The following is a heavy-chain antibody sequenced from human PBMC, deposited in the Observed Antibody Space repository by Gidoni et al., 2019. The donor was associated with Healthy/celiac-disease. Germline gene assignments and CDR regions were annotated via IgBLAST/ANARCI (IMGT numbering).Heavy chain of an antibody. CDR2: ISYDGSNK. D-gene: IGHD4-4*01. CDR1: GFTFSSYG. V-gene: IGHV3-30*18. J-gene: IGHJ6*02. Sequence: QLQLVESGGGVVQPGRSLRLSCAASGFTFSSYGMHWVRQAPGKGLEWVAVISYDGSNKYYADSVKGRFTISRDNSKNTLYLQMNSLRAEDTAVYYCANTVTTYYYYGMDVWGQGTTVTVSS. CDR3: ANTVTTYYYYGMDV.